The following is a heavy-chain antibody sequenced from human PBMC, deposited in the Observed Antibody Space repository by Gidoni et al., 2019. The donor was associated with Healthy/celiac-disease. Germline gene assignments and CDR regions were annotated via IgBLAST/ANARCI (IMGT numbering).Heavy chain of an antibody. J-gene: IGHJ4*02. CDR1: GFTFDDYG. V-gene: IGHV3-20*04. CDR2: INWNGGST. D-gene: IGHD3-22*01. Sequence: EVQLVESGGGVVRPGGSLRLSCAASGFTFDDYGMSWVRQAQGKGLEWVSGINWNGGSTGYADSVKGRFTISRDNAKNSLYLQMNSLRAEDTALYYCARRFQSHDSSGYSAIDYWGQGTLVTVSS. CDR3: ARRFQSHDSSGYSAIDY.